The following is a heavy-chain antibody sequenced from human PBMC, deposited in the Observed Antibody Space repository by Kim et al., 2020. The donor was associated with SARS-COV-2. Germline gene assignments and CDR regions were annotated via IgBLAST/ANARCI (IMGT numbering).Heavy chain of an antibody. CDR1: GGPISSGGYY. D-gene: IGHD3-10*01. V-gene: IGHV4-31*03. J-gene: IGHJ3*02. Sequence: SETLSLTCTVSGGPISSGGYYWSWIRQHPGKGLEWIGYIYYSGSTYYNPSLKSRVTISVDTSKNQFSLKLSSVTAADTAVYYCARDGPELLWFGESTPGAFDIWGQGTMVTVSS. CDR2: IYYSGST. CDR3: ARDGPELLWFGESTPGAFDI.